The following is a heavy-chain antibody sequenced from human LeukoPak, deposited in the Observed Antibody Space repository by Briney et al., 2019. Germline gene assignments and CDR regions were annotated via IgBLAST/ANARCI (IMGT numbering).Heavy chain of an antibody. Sequence: GASVKVSCKASGGTFSSYAISWVRQAPGQGLEWMGGIIPIFGTANYAQKFQGRVTITADESTSTAYMELSSLRSEDTAVYYCARMKGYYVGFDPWGQGTPVTVSS. V-gene: IGHV1-69*13. J-gene: IGHJ5*02. D-gene: IGHD3-22*01. CDR3: ARMKGYYVGFDP. CDR1: GGTFSSYA. CDR2: IIPIFGTA.